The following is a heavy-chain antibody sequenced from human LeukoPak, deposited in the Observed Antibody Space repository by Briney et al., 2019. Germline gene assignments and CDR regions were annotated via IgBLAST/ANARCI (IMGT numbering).Heavy chain of an antibody. CDR1: GLTFSKYW. D-gene: IGHD1-26*01. CDR3: ARAGQYSGTYDFYYMDV. V-gene: IGHV3-74*03. J-gene: IGHJ6*03. CDR2: TYNDGSTT. Sequence: PGGSLRLSCAASGLTFSKYWMHWARQAPGKGLVWVSRTYNDGSTTTYADSVKGRFTISRDNAKNTLFLQMNSLRAEDTAVYYCARAGQYSGTYDFYYMDVWGKGTSVTISS.